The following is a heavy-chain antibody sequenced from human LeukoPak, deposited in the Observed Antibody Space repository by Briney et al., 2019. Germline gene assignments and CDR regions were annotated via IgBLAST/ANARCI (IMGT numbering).Heavy chain of an antibody. J-gene: IGHJ4*02. CDR3: GRGPFSLPGGCDY. D-gene: IGHD3-10*01. Sequence: ASVKVSCKASGYSFTSDGINWVRQAPGQGLEWMGWISGYNGNTNYAQKLQGRVTMTTDTSTSTAYMELRSLRSDDTAVYYCGRGPFSLPGGCDYWGQGTLVTVSS. V-gene: IGHV1-18*01. CDR2: ISGYNGNT. CDR1: GYSFTSDG.